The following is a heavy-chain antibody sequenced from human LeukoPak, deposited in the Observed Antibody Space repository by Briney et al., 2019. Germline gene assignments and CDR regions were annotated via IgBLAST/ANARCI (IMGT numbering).Heavy chain of an antibody. CDR3: ARENPSGYYNRPIDY. CDR2: IYYSGSI. J-gene: IGHJ4*02. D-gene: IGHD3-22*01. V-gene: IGHV4-59*01. Sequence: SETLSLTCTVSGGSISSYYWSWIRQPPGKGLEWLGYIYYSGSIKYNPSLKSRVTMSVDTSKNQFSLKLSSVTAADTAIYYCARENPSGYYNRPIDYWGQGTLVTVSS. CDR1: GGSISSYY.